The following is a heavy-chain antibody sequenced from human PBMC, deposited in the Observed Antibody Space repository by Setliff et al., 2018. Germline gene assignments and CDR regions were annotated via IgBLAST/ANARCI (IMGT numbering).Heavy chain of an antibody. CDR3: ARINFYVSSGYYYAPDY. J-gene: IGHJ4*02. V-gene: IGHV1-18*01. CDR2: INNYSFKT. D-gene: IGHD3-22*01. CDR1: GYTFNSYV. Sequence: GASVKVSCKASGYTFNSYVIHWVRQAPGQGPEWMGWINNYSFKTNYPQKFLGRVTVTTDTSTGTAYMELGSLTSDDTAIYYCARINFYVSSGYYYAPDYWGPGTLVTVSS.